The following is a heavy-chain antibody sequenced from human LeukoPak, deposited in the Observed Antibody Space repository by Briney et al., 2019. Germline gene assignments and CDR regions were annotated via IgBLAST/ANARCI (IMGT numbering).Heavy chain of an antibody. CDR3: AKDSSGWYDRPTEGFDY. CDR2: IWYDGSNK. Sequence: PGRSLRLSCAASGFTFSSYGMHWVRQAPGKGLEWVAVIWYDGSNKYYADSVKGRFTISRDNSKNTLYLQMNSLRAEDTALYYCAKDSSGWYDRPTEGFDYWGQGTLVTVSS. V-gene: IGHV3-33*06. J-gene: IGHJ4*02. CDR1: GFTFSSYG. D-gene: IGHD6-19*01.